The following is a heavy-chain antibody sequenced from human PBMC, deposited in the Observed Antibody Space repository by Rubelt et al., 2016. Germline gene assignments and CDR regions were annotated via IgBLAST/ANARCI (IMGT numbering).Heavy chain of an antibody. CDR1: GDTLSVFS. V-gene: IGHV1-24*01. CDR2: FDCEDGET. Sequence: QVQLVQSGAVLKKPGASVKVSCKVSGDTLSVFSIHWVRQAPGKGLEWMGGFDCEDGETVYAQNVQGRLIMTEDTSTDTAYMELSRLTSADTAVYYCSTADSSSWYDATDTWGQGTMVTVSS. CDR3: STADSSSWYDATDT. J-gene: IGHJ3*02. D-gene: IGHD6-13*01.